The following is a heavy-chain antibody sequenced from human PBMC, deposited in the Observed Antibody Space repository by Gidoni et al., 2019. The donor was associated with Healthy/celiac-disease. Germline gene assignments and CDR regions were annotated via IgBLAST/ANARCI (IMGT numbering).Heavy chain of an antibody. D-gene: IGHD6-13*01. Sequence: EVQLVESGGGLVQPGGSLKLSCAASGFTFSGSAMHWVRQASGKGLEWVGRIRSKANSYATAYAASVKGRFTISRDDSKNTAYLQMNSPKTEDTAVYYCTRPGIAETGDDYWGQGTLVTVSS. J-gene: IGHJ4*02. CDR2: IRSKANSYAT. CDR1: GFTFSGSA. V-gene: IGHV3-73*02. CDR3: TRPGIAETGDDY.